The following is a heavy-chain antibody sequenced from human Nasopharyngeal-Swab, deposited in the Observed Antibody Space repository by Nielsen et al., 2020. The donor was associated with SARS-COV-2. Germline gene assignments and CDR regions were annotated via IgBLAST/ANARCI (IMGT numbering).Heavy chain of an antibody. D-gene: IGHD3-3*01. J-gene: IGHJ6*02. CDR1: GFTFRSYA. CDR2: ISGSGGST. CDR3: AKALYDFWYYYGMDV. V-gene: IGHV3-23*01. Sequence: GESLNISCAASGFTFRSYAMSWVRQAPGKGLEWVSAISGSGGSTYYADSVKGRFTISRDNSKNTLYLQMNSLRAEDTAVYYCAKALYDFWYYYGMDVWGQGTTVTVSS.